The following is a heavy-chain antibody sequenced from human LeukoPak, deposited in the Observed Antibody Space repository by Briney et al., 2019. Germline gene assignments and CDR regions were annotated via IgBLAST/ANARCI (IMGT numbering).Heavy chain of an antibody. Sequence: ASVKVSCKTSGYTFTSYGISWVRQAPGQGLEWMGWISAYNGNTKYAQKLQVRVTMTTDTSTSTAYMELRSLRSDDTAVYYCARDHTFTVPTGYWGQGTLDTVSS. CDR1: GYTFTSYG. D-gene: IGHD3-16*01. CDR2: ISAYNGNT. J-gene: IGHJ4*02. CDR3: ARDHTFTVPTGY. V-gene: IGHV1-18*01.